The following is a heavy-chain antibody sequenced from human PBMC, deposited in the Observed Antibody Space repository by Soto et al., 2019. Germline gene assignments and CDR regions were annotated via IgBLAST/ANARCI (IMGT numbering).Heavy chain of an antibody. CDR2: ISSSSSYI. Sequence: GGSLRLSCAASGFTFSSYSMNWVRQAPGKGLEWVSSISSSSSYIYYADSVKGRFTISRDNAKNSLYLQMNSLRAEDTAVYYCARVWDVCSSTSCPFDDWGQGTLVTGSS. CDR3: ARVWDVCSSTSCPFDD. CDR1: GFTFSSYS. D-gene: IGHD2-2*01. V-gene: IGHV3-21*01. J-gene: IGHJ4*02.